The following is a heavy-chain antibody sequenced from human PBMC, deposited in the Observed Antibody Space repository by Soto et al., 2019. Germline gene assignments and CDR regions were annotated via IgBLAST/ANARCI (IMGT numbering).Heavy chain of an antibody. CDR2: ISYDGSYQ. J-gene: IGHJ4*02. CDR3: VAEVGPRTFDN. D-gene: IGHD1-26*01. CDR1: GFTFREHA. V-gene: IGHV3-30-3*01. Sequence: PGGSLRLSCAASGFTFREHAMHWVRQAPGKGLEWVALISYDGSYQNYPESVRGRFTISRDDSRSTLFLQMNSLRDEDTAVYYCVAEVGPRTFDNWGQGTLVTVSS.